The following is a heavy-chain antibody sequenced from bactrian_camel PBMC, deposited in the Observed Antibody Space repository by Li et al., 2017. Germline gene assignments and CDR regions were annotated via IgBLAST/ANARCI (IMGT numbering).Heavy chain of an antibody. V-gene: IGHV3S63*01. CDR3: AARGPYCYTKLSVRDFTY. CDR2: TGLDGRT. CDR1: GYYS. D-gene: IGHD2*01. Sequence: HVQLVESGGDSVQAGGSLRLSCRASGYYSMAWFRQAPGQEREGVAATGLDGRTSYADSVKGRFTISQDNAKNTVYLQMNSLKPEDTAMYYCAARGPYCYTKLSVRDFTYWGQGTQVTVS. J-gene: IGHJ6*01.